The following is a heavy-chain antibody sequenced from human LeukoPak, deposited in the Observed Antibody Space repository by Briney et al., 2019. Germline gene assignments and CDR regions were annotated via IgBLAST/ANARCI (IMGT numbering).Heavy chain of an antibody. CDR1: GGSISSYY. CDR3: ARLPDCSSTSCLKGAFDI. J-gene: IGHJ3*02. Sequence: SETLSLTCTVSGGSISSYYWSWIRQPPGKGLEGVGYIYYSGGTNYNPSLKSRVTISVDTSKNQFSLKLSAVTAADMAVYYCARLPDCSSTSCLKGAFDIWGQGTMVTVSS. D-gene: IGHD2-2*01. V-gene: IGHV4-59*08. CDR2: IYYSGGT.